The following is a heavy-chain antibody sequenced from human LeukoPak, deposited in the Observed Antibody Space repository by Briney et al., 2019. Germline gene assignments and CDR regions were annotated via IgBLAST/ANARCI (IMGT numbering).Heavy chain of an antibody. V-gene: IGHV3-30-3*01. D-gene: IGHD3-22*01. J-gene: IGHJ6*02. Sequence: GGSLRLSCAASGFTFSSYAMHWVRQAPGKGLEWVAVISYDGSNKYYADSVKGRFTISRDNSKNTLYLQMNSLGAEDTAVYYCARARYDYYDSSGYQDVWGQGTTVTVSS. CDR2: ISYDGSNK. CDR3: ARARYDYYDSSGYQDV. CDR1: GFTFSSYA.